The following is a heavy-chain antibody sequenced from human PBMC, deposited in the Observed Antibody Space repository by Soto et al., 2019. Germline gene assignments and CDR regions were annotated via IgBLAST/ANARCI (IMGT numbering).Heavy chain of an antibody. V-gene: IGHV1-18*01. Sequence: ASVKVSCKASGYTFTSYGISWVRQAPGQGLEWMGRISAYNGNTNYAQKLQGRVTMTTDTSTSTANKKQRSLKSDDTAVYYCARRAKYYYGMDVWGQGTTVTVSS. J-gene: IGHJ6*02. CDR2: ISAYNGNT. CDR3: ARRAKYYYGMDV. D-gene: IGHD5-12*01. CDR1: GYTFTSYG.